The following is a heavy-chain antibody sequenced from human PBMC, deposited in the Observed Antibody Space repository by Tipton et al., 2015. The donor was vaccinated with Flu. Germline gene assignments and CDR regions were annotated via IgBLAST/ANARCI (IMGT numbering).Heavy chain of an antibody. CDR3: ARARPGSNYYYYFGMDV. J-gene: IGHJ6*02. Sequence: QMQLVQSGAEVKKPGSSVKVSCKASGGIFRSYTMSWVRQAPGQGLEWMGGIIPIFGTISYAQKFQGRVTITADESTSTAYMELSGLGSEDTGVYYCARARPGSNYYYYFGMDVWGQGTTVTVSS. CDR1: GGIFRSYT. D-gene: IGHD6-6*01. CDR2: IIPIFGTI. V-gene: IGHV1-69*01.